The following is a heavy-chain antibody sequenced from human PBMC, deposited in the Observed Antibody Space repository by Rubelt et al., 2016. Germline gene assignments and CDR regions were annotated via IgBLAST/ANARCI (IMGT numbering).Heavy chain of an antibody. J-gene: IGHJ3*02. CDR2: VSGGGDAA. Sequence: GRSLRLSCAASGFTFSIYAMTWVRQAPGKGLEWVSTVSGGGDAAFYADSVKGRFTISRDNSKNTLYLQMNTLRAKDTAVYYCATVANGNTIAFDIWGQGTMVTVSS. V-gene: IGHV3-23*01. CDR1: GFTFSIYA. CDR3: ATVANGNTIAFDI. D-gene: IGHD3-3*01.